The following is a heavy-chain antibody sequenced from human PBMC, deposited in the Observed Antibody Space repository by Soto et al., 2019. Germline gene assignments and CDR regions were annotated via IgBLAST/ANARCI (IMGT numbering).Heavy chain of an antibody. CDR1: GFTFVSYG. J-gene: IGHJ4*02. CDR2: ISHDVSNK. D-gene: IGHD3-9*01. Sequence: PGGSLRLSCAASGFTFVSYGIHWVRQATGKGLERVAVISHDVSNKYYADSAKARFTLSRDNPKHTLYLQMNSLRAEDTAEYYCAKAGEMPCGGVGLRYFDWLPDYWGQGTPVT. CDR3: AKAGEMPCGGVGLRYFDWLPDY. V-gene: IGHV3-30*18.